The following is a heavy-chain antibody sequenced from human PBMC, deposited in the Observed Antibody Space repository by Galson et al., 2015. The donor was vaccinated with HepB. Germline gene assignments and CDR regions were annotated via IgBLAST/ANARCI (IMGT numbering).Heavy chain of an antibody. Sequence: SLRLSCAASGFTFSDYYMSWIRQAPGKGLEWVSYISSSSSYTNYADSVKGRFTISRDNAKNSLYLQMNSLRAEDTAVYYCARDRGSGSYCVLDYWGQGTLVTVSS. CDR2: ISSSSSYT. J-gene: IGHJ4*02. V-gene: IGHV3-11*06. CDR1: GFTFSDYY. D-gene: IGHD3-10*01. CDR3: ARDRGSGSYCVLDY.